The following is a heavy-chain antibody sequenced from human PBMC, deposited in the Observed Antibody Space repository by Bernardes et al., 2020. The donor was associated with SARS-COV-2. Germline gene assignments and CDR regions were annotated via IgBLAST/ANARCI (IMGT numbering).Heavy chain of an antibody. J-gene: IGHJ4*02. V-gene: IGHV3-48*02. CDR3: ARDDSRDYDSDPFDY. CDR1: GLTFSNHN. Sequence: GGSLRLSCAASGLTFSNHNMNWVRQAPGQGLEWVSYISFSSATIYYADSVKGRFTISRDNAKNSLYLQMSSLRDEDTAIYYCARDDSRDYDSDPFDYWGQGTLVTVSS. D-gene: IGHD3-22*01. CDR2: ISFSSATI.